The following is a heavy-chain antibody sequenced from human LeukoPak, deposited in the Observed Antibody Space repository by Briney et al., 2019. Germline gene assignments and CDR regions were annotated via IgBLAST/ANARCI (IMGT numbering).Heavy chain of an antibody. CDR2: ISWDGGST. V-gene: IGHV3-43*01. D-gene: IGHD4-23*01. Sequence: GGSLRLSCAASGFTFDDYTMHWVRQAPGKGLEWVSLISWDGGSTYYADSVKGRFTISRDNSKNSLYLQMNSLRTEDTALYYCAKGHDYGGTPDYWGQGTLVTVSS. CDR1: GFTFDDYT. J-gene: IGHJ4*02. CDR3: AKGHDYGGTPDY.